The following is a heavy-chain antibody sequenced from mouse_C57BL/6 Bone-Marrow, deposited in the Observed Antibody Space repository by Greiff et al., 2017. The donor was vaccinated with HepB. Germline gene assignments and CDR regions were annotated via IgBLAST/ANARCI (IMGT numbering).Heavy chain of an antibody. CDR3: ARAYFDY. J-gene: IGHJ2*01. CDR2: IYPRSGNT. Sequence: VQVVESGAELARPGASVKLSCKASGYTFTSYGISWVKQRTGQGLEWIGEIYPRSGNTYYNEKFKGKATLTADKSSSTAYMELRSLTSEDSAVYFCARAYFDYWGQGTTLTVSS. V-gene: IGHV1-81*01. CDR1: GYTFTSYG.